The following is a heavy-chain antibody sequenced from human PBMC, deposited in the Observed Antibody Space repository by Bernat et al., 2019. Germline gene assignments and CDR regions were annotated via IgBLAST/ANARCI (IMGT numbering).Heavy chain of an antibody. V-gene: IGHV4-61*05. D-gene: IGHD3-9*01. Sequence: QLQLQESGPGLVKPSETLSLTCTVSAGSISSNNYFWGWIREPPGKGLEWIGYIYYSGSTNYNPSLKSRVTISVDTSKNQFSLKLSSVTAADTAVYYCARTRYFDWLYWFDPWGQGTLVTVSS. CDR2: IYYSGST. CDR3: ARTRYFDWLYWFDP. CDR1: AGSISSNNYF. J-gene: IGHJ5*02.